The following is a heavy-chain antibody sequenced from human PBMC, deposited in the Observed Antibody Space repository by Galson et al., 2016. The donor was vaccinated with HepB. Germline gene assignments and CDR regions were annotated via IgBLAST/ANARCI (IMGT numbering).Heavy chain of an antibody. D-gene: IGHD3-16*01. CDR2: IYPGDSDT. CDR3: ARLGHGIDV. J-gene: IGHJ6*02. CDR1: GYSFTSYW. Sequence: QSGAEVKKPGESLKISCKGSGYSFTSYWIGWVRQMPGKGLEWMGSIYPGDSDTKHNPSFQGQVTISADKSITTAYLHRSSLKASDPAFYYCARLGHGIDVWGQGTTVTVSS. V-gene: IGHV5-51*01.